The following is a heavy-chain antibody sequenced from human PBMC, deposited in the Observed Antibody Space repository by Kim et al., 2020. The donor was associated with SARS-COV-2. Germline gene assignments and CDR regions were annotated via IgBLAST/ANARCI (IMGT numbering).Heavy chain of an antibody. CDR1: GFSISTSG. Sequence: GGSLRLSCAASGFSISTSGMHWVRQAPGKGLEWVAVTSHDGSKIYYADSVKGRFTISRDNSKNTVYLQMNSLRTEDTAVYYCVKGYFSAVPRQPFEYWGQGTLVTVSS. V-gene: IGHV3-30*18. CDR3: VKGYFSAVPRQPFEY. CDR2: TSHDGSKI. D-gene: IGHD6-19*01. J-gene: IGHJ4*02.